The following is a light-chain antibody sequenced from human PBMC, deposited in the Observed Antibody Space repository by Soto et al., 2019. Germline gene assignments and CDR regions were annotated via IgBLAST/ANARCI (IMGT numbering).Light chain of an antibody. CDR3: QQYGESPPT. CDR2: GAS. CDR1: QSVRNTY. V-gene: IGKV3-20*01. J-gene: IGKJ4*01. Sequence: EIVLTQSPGTLSLSPGERATLSCRASQSVRNTYVAWYQKKPGQVPRLLVSGASSRATGIPDRYSGSGSGTDFTLTINRLEPEDFAVYFCQQYGESPPTFGGGTKVEIK.